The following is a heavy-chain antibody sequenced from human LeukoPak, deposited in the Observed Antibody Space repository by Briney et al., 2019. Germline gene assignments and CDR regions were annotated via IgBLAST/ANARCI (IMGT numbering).Heavy chain of an antibody. Sequence: ASVKVSCKASGYTFTGYYMHWVRQAPGQGLEWMGWINPNSGGTNYAQKFQGRVTMTRDTSISTAYMELSRLRSDDTAVNYCARTAYSSTWDFDYWGQGTLVTVSS. D-gene: IGHD6-13*01. CDR1: GYTFTGYY. CDR3: ARTAYSSTWDFDY. V-gene: IGHV1-2*02. J-gene: IGHJ4*02. CDR2: INPNSGGT.